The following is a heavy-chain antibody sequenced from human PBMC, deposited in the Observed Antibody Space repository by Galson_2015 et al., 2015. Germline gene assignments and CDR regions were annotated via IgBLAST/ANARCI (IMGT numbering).Heavy chain of an antibody. CDR2: ISPNSIST. J-gene: IGHJ4*02. V-gene: IGHV3-23*01. Sequence: SLRLSCAASGFTFASYAMSWVHQAPGKGLEWVSSISPNSISTYYADSVKGRFTISRDNSKNTLYLLMNSLRAEDTAVYYCAKDASGIEVVPDDYGGREPWSPSPQ. D-gene: IGHD3-22*01. CDR1: GFTFASYA. CDR3: AKDASGIEVVPDDY.